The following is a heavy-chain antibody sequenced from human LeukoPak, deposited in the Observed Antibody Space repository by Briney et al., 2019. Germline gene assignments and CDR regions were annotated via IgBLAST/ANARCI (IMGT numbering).Heavy chain of an antibody. Sequence: GASVKVSCKASGYTFTSYGISWVRQAPGQGLEWMGWISAYNGNTNYAQKLQGRVTMTTDTSTSTAYMELRSLRSDGTAVYYCARDDMITFGGQYYFDYRGQGTLVTVSS. V-gene: IGHV1-18*01. J-gene: IGHJ4*02. CDR2: ISAYNGNT. D-gene: IGHD3-16*01. CDR1: GYTFTSYG. CDR3: ARDDMITFGGQYYFDY.